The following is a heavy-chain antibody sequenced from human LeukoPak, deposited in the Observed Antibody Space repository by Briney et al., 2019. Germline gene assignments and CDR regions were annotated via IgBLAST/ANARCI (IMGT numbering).Heavy chain of an antibody. V-gene: IGHV3-48*03. CDR3: AKAVWSGYYPSYYYYMDV. CDR1: GFTFSSYE. CDR2: ISSSGSTI. Sequence: PGGSLRLSCAASGFTFSSYEMNWVRQAPGKGLEWVSYISSSGSTIYYADSVKGRFTISRDNAKNSLYLQMNSLRAEDTAVYYCAKAVWSGYYPSYYYYMDVWGKGTTVTVSS. D-gene: IGHD3-3*01. J-gene: IGHJ6*03.